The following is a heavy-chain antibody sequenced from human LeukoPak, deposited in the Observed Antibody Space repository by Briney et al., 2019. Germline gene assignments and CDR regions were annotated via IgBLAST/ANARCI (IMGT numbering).Heavy chain of an antibody. CDR1: GYTLTELS. D-gene: IGHD1-26*01. CDR3: ASGAGEAYAFDI. V-gene: IGHV1-24*01. CDR2: FDPEDGET. Sequence: ASVKVSCKVSGYTLTELSMHWVRQAPGKGLEWMGGFDPEDGETIYAQKFQGRVTMTEDTSTNTAYMELSSLRSEDTAVYYCASGAGEAYAFDIWGQGTMVTVSS. J-gene: IGHJ3*02.